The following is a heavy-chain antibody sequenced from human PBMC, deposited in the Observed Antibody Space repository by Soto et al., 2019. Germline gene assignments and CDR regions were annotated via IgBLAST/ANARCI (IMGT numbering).Heavy chain of an antibody. CDR1: GVTCISYA. CDR3: VKRYCSGGSCYELDY. CDR2: ISSNGGST. V-gene: IGHV3-64D*06. D-gene: IGHD2-15*01. J-gene: IGHJ4*02. Sequence: GGSLRLSCSASGVTCISYAMHWVRQATGKGLEYVSAISSNGGSTYYADSVKGRFTISRDNSKNTLYLQMSSLRAEDTAVYYCVKRYCSGGSCYELDYWGQGTLVTVSS.